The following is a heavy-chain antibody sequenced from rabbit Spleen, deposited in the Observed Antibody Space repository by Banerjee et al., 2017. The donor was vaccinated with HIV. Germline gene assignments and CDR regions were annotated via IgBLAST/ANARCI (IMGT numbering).Heavy chain of an antibody. Sequence: QEQLEESGGGLVKPEGSLTLTCKASGVSFINKHVMCWVRQAPGKGLEWIACMNSVSGASVYATWAKGRFTIPNASWTTVALQMTSLTAADTATYFCARDLPGVIGWNFNLWGQGTLVTVS. CDR1: GVSFINKHV. V-gene: IGHV1S45*01. CDR3: ARDLPGVIGWNFNL. CDR2: MNSVSGAS. J-gene: IGHJ4*01. D-gene: IGHD1-1*01.